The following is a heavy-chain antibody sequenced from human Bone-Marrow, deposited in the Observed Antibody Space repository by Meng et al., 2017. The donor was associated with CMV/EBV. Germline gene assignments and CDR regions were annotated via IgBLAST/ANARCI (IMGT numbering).Heavy chain of an antibody. Sequence: GGSLRLSCAASGFTFSSYAMSWVRQAPGKGLEWVSAISGSGGSTYYADSVKGRFTISRDNSKNTLYLQMNSLRAEDTAVYYCAKGPHLVGATDPFDYWGQGTLVTVSS. V-gene: IGHV3-23*01. CDR1: GFTFSSYA. CDR2: ISGSGGST. J-gene: IGHJ4*02. D-gene: IGHD1-26*01. CDR3: AKGPHLVGATDPFDY.